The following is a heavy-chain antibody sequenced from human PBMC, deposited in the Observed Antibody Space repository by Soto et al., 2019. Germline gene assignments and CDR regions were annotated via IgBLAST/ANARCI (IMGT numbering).Heavy chain of an antibody. V-gene: IGHV4-28*01. Sequence: AESLSLTCAVSGYSISSSNWWGWIRQPPGKGLEWIGYIYYSGTTYYNPSLKSRVTMSVDTSKNQFSLKLTSVTAVDTAVYYCARREIQGPIDYWGQGTLVTVSS. CDR3: ARREIQGPIDY. D-gene: IGHD1-26*01. J-gene: IGHJ4*02. CDR1: GYSISSSNW. CDR2: IYYSGTT.